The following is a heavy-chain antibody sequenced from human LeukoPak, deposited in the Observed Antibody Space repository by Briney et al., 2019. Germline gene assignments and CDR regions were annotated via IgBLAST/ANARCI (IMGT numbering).Heavy chain of an antibody. Sequence: PGGSLRLSCEASGFTFSSYSMNWVRQAPGKGLEWVSSISSSSSYIYYADSVKGRFTISRDNAKNSLYLQMNSLRAEDTAVYYCAKDSGYYGSGSYYYFDYWGQGTLVTVSS. CDR3: AKDSGYYGSGSYYYFDY. D-gene: IGHD3-10*01. CDR2: ISSSSSYI. CDR1: GFTFSSYS. V-gene: IGHV3-21*04. J-gene: IGHJ4*02.